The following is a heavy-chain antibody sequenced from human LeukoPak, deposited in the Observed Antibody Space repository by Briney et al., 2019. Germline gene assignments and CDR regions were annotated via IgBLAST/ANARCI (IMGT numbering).Heavy chain of an antibody. Sequence: GGSLRLSCAASGFTFSSYGMHWVRQAPGKGLEWVAVISYDGSNKYYADSVKGRFTISRDNAKNSLYLQMNSLRAEDTALYYCARAKNYYDSSGYDADYFDYWGQGTLVTVSS. V-gene: IGHV3-30*03. J-gene: IGHJ4*02. D-gene: IGHD3-22*01. CDR1: GFTFSSYG. CDR3: ARAKNYYDSSGYDADYFDY. CDR2: ISYDGSNK.